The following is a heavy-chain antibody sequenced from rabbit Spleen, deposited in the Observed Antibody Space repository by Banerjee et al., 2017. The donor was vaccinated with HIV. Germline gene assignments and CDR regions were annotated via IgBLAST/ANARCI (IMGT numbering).Heavy chain of an antibody. CDR2: IYTYSSTT. D-gene: IGHD8-1*01. J-gene: IGHJ6*01. CDR3: ARDTGSSFSSYGMDL. Sequence: QEQLVESGGDLVQPEGSLTLTCTASGFSFSDRWYVSWVRQAPGKGLEWIGYIYTYSSTTYYASWAKGRFTISRTSSTTVTLQMPSLTAADTATYFCARDTGSSFSSYGMDLWGPGTLVTVS. V-gene: IGHV1S45*01. CDR1: GFSFSDRWY.